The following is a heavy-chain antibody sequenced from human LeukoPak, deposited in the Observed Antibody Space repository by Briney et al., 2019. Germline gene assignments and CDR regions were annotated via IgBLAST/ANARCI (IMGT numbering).Heavy chain of an antibody. D-gene: IGHD6-19*01. Sequence: SETLSLTCAVYGGSFSGYYWGWIRRPPGKGLEWIGEINHSGSTNYNPSLKSRVTISVDTSKNQFSLKLSSVTAADTAVYYCARIRGRQWLVLAFDIWGQGTMVTVSS. CDR3: ARIRGRQWLVLAFDI. CDR1: GGSFSGYY. CDR2: INHSGST. V-gene: IGHV4-34*01. J-gene: IGHJ3*02.